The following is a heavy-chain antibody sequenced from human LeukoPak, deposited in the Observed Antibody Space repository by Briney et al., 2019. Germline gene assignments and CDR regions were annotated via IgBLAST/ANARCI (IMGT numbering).Heavy chain of an antibody. CDR3: ARGGIAVLYYFDY. CDR1: GGSFSGYY. D-gene: IGHD6-19*01. Sequence: PSETLSLTCAVYGGSFSGYYWSWIRQPPGKGLEWIGEINHSGSTNYNPSLKSRVTISVDKSKNQFSLKLSSVTAADTAVYYCARGGIAVLYYFDYWGQGTLVTVSS. J-gene: IGHJ4*02. CDR2: INHSGST. V-gene: IGHV4-34*01.